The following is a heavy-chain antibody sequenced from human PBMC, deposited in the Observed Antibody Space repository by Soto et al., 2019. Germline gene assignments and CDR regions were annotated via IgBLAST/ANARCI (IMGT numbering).Heavy chain of an antibody. J-gene: IGHJ6*03. Sequence: GGSLRLSCAASGFTFSSYGMHWVRQAPGKGLEWVAVISYDGSNKYYADSGKGRFTISRDNSKNTLYLQMNSLRAEDTAVYYCAKISDRLTTSFYYYYYYMDVWGKGTTVTVSS. CDR1: GFTFSSYG. CDR2: ISYDGSNK. CDR3: AKISDRLTTSFYYYYYYMDV. V-gene: IGHV3-30*18. D-gene: IGHD2-15*01.